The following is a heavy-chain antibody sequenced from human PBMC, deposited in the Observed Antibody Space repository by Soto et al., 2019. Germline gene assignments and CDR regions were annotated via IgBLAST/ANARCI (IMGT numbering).Heavy chain of an antibody. Sequence: SETLSLTCTVSGDSISSNHWNWIRQPAGKGPEWVGRLNIAGTINYNPSLKSRITMSMDTSKNQISLHLRSVTAADTAIYYCARDRGEYTSSWFWYFSHWGHGTLVTVSS. V-gene: IGHV4-4*07. J-gene: IGHJ2*01. CDR1: GDSISSNH. CDR2: LNIAGTI. CDR3: ARDRGEYTSSWFWYFSH. D-gene: IGHD6-13*01.